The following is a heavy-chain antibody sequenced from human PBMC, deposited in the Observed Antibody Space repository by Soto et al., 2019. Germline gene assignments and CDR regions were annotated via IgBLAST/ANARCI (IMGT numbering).Heavy chain of an antibody. Sequence: QVQLVQSGVEVKKPGSSVKVSCKASGGTFSSYAISWVRQAPGQGLEWMGGIIPIFGTANYAQKFQGRVTITADKSTSTAYMELSSLRSEDTAVYYCARSERYCSSTSCYTGYYYYYGMDVWGQGTTVTVSS. CDR1: GGTFSSYA. D-gene: IGHD2-2*02. J-gene: IGHJ6*02. CDR2: IIPIFGTA. CDR3: ARSERYCSSTSCYTGYYYYYGMDV. V-gene: IGHV1-69*06.